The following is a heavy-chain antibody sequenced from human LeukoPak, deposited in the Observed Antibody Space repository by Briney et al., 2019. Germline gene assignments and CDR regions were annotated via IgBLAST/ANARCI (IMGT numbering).Heavy chain of an antibody. V-gene: IGHV3-73*01. J-gene: IGHJ2*01. CDR2: IRSKANLYAT. CDR1: GLTFSVSP. CDR3: SSKSSPSGWYFDL. Sequence: GGSLKLSCATSGLTFSVSPMHWVRQASGKGLEWVGRIRSKANLYATTYAASVRGRFSISRDDSKNTAYLQMNSLQTEDTAAYFCSSKSSPSGWYFDLWGRGTLVTVSS.